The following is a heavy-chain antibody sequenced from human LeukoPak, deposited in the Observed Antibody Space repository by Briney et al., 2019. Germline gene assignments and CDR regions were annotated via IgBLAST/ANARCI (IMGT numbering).Heavy chain of an antibody. Sequence: PSETLSLTCTVSGGSISSYYWSWIRQPAGKGLEWIGRIYTSGSTNYNPSLKSRVTMSVDTSKNQFSLKLSSVTAADTAVYYCARETKYYYDSSGYYPPDYWGQGTLVTVSS. CDR3: ARETKYYYDSSGYYPPDY. CDR1: GGSISSYY. CDR2: IYTSGST. V-gene: IGHV4-4*07. J-gene: IGHJ4*02. D-gene: IGHD3-22*01.